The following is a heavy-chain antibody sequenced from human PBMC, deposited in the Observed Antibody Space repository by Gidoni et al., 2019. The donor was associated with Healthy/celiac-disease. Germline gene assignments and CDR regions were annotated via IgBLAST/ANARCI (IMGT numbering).Heavy chain of an antibody. CDR1: GFTFSSYW. V-gene: IGHV3-74*01. CDR3: ARVMAYDSSGYYLYYFDY. D-gene: IGHD3-22*01. CDR2: INSDGSST. J-gene: IGHJ4*02. Sequence: EVQLVESGGGLVQPGGSLRLSCAASGFTFSSYWMHWVRQAPGKGLVWVSRINSDGSSTSYADSVKGRFTISRDNAKNTLYLQMNSLRAEDTAVYYCARVMAYDSSGYYLYYFDYWGQGTLVTVSS.